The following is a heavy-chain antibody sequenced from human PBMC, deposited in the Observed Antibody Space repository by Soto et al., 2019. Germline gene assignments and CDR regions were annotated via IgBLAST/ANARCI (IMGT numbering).Heavy chain of an antibody. D-gene: IGHD6-19*01. CDR2: IIPILGIA. V-gene: IGHV1-69*02. CDR1: GGTFSSYT. Sequence: QVQLVQSGAAVKKPGSSVKVSCKASGGTFSSYTISWVRQAPGQGLEWMGRIIPILGIANYAQKFQGRVTITADKSTSTAYMELSSLRSDDTAVYYCASVGSGWYLPFDYWGQGTLVTVSS. J-gene: IGHJ4*02. CDR3: ASVGSGWYLPFDY.